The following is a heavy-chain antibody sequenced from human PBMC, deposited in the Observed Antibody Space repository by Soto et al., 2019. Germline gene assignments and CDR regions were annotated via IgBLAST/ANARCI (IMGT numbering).Heavy chain of an antibody. CDR2: TGGSGGST. CDR1: GFTFSSYA. D-gene: IGHD6-19*01. V-gene: IGHV3-23*01. CDR3: AKDRGSGWAPDYYYNMDV. Sequence: GGSLRLSCTASGFTFSSYAMSWVRQAPGKGLEWVSSTGGSGGSTYYADSVKGRFAISRDNSKNTLYLQMNSLRAEDTAVYYCAKDRGSGWAPDYYYNMDVWGQGTTVTVSS. J-gene: IGHJ6*02.